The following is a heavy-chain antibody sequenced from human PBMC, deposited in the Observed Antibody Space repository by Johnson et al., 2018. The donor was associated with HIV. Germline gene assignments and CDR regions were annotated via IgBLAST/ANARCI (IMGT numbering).Heavy chain of an antibody. CDR3: ARQLVSDAFDI. J-gene: IGHJ3*02. V-gene: IGHV3-30*04. Sequence: QVQLVESGGGVVQPGRSLRLSCAASGFTFSNFAMHWVRQAPGKGLEWVVVISYDGSNKYFADSVKGRFTISRDNSKNSLYLQMNSLRAEDTAVYYCARQLVSDAFDIWGQGTKVTISS. CDR1: GFTFSNFA. D-gene: IGHD1-1*01. CDR2: ISYDGSNK.